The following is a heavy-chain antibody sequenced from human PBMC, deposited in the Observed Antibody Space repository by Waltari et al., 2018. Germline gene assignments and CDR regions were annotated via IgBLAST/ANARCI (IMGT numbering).Heavy chain of an antibody. V-gene: IGHV1-2*02. D-gene: IGHD4-17*01. CDR2: INPNSGET. J-gene: IGHJ5*01. CDR1: GYSFTYHF. CDR3: ARGYYGDYAHDS. Sequence: QVQLVQFGAGVKRPGASMKVSCKAYGYSFTYHFIHWVRQAPGQGLEWMGWINPNSGETSYAQKFQGRVTMTRDTSVSTAYVELSELTYDDTAFYFCARGYYGDYAHDSWGQGALVTVSS.